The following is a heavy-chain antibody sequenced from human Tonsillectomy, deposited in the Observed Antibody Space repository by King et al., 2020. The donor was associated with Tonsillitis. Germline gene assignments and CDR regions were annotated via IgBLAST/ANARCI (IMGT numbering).Heavy chain of an antibody. J-gene: IGHJ5*02. CDR3: ALWSGENWFDP. CDR1: VGAISSSSYY. V-gene: IGHV4-39*01. CDR2: VYYSGGT. Sequence: LQLQESGPGLVKPSETLSLTCTVSVGAISSSSYYWGWIRKPPGKGLEGIGGVYYSGGTYYNPSLKSRDTISVDTSKNQSSLKLSSVTAADTAVYYCALWSGENWFDPWGQGILVTVSS. D-gene: IGHD3-3*01.